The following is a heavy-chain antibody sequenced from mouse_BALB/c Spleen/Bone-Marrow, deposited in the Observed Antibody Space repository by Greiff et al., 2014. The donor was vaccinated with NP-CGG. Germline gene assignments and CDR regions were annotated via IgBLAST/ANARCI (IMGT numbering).Heavy chain of an antibody. Sequence: EVQLQQSGPGLVKPSQSLSLTCSVTGYSITSGYYWNWIRQFPGNKLERMGYISYDGSNNYIPSLKKRISITWDTSKNQVFLKLTSVATEDTSTYYGASYVYYAMDYWGQGTSVTVSS. CDR2: ISYDGSN. D-gene: IGHD2-12*01. CDR3: ASYVYYAMDY. V-gene: IGHV3-6*02. CDR1: GYSITSGYY. J-gene: IGHJ4*01.